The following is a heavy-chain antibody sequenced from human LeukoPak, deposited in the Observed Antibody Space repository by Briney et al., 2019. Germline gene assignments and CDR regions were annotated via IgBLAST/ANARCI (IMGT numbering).Heavy chain of an antibody. D-gene: IGHD2-15*01. V-gene: IGHV3-48*03. CDR3: ARDYGYCSGGSCYGDYFDY. CDR2: ISSSGSTI. Sequence: PGGSVRLTCAASGFTFSSYYMHWVRQAPGKGLEWVSYISSSGSTIYYADSVKGRFTITRDNAKNSLYLQMNSLRAEDTAVYYCARDYGYCSGGSCYGDYFDYWGQGTLVTVSS. CDR1: GFTFSSYY. J-gene: IGHJ4*02.